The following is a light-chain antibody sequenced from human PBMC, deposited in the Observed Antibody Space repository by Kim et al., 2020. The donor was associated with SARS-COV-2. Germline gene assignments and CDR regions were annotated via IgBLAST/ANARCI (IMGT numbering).Light chain of an antibody. CDR3: QKYNSAQT. V-gene: IGKV1-27*01. J-gene: IGKJ1*01. CDR1: QGISNY. CDR2: AAS. Sequence: SASVGDRVTITCRASQGISNYLAWYQQKPGKVPKLLIYAASTLQSGVPSRFSGSGSGTDFTLTISSLQPEDVATYYCQKYNSAQTFGQGTKVDIK.